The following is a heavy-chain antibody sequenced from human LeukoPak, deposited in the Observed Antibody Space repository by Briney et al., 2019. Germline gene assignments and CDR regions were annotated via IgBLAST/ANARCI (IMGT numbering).Heavy chain of an antibody. CDR1: GFTFSSYW. CDR2: IKQDGSEK. V-gene: IGHV3-7*03. J-gene: IGHJ4*02. D-gene: IGHD3-3*01. Sequence: GGSLRLSCAASGFTFSSYWMSWVRQAPGKGLEWVANIKQDGSEKYYVDSVKGRFTISRDNSKNTLYLQINSLRAEDTAMYYCARHTNDLWSGFDYWGQGTLVTVSS. CDR3: ARHTNDLWSGFDY.